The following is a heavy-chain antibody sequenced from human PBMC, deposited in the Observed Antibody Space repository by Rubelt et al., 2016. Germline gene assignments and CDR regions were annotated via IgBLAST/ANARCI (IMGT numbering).Heavy chain of an antibody. CDR2: IYYSGTP. J-gene: IGHJ5*02. CDR3: AREDGDYAHH. CDR1: GDSVGSGAYY. D-gene: IGHD4-17*01. Sequence: QVQLQESGPGLVKPSQTLSLTCTVSGDSVGSGAYYWSWFRQSPGPGLEWIGHIYYSGTPYYNPPLNTRPTISLDKSKNQISRKLSSVTAADTAVYYCAREDGDYAHHWGQGTLVTVSS. V-gene: IGHV4-31*03.